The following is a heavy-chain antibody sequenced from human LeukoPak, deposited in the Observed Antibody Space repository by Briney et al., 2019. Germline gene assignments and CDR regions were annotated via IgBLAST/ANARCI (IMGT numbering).Heavy chain of an antibody. CDR3: ASRYYYDSSGYYYRSFDY. CDR2: IIPILGIA. CDR1: GGTFSSYT. J-gene: IGHJ4*02. Sequence: SVKVSCKASGGTFSSYTISWVRQAPGQGLEWMGRIIPILGIANYAQKFQGRVTITADKSTSTAYMELSSLRSEDTAVYYRASRYYYDSSGYYYRSFDYWGQGTLVTVSS. V-gene: IGHV1-69*02. D-gene: IGHD3-22*01.